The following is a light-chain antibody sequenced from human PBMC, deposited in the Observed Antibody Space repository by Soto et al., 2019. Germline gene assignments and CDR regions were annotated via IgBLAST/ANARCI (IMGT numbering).Light chain of an antibody. J-gene: IGKJ1*01. Sequence: EIVLTQSPGTLSMSPGERATLSCRASQSISSNYLAWYQQKPGQAPRLLIYGASSRPTGIPDRFSGSGSGTDFTLTISRLEAEDFAVYYCQQYGSSPRTFGQGTKVEFK. CDR3: QQYGSSPRT. CDR2: GAS. V-gene: IGKV3-20*01. CDR1: QSISSNY.